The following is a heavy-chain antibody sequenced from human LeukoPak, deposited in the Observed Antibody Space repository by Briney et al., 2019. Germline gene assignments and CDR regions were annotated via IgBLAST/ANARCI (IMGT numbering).Heavy chain of an antibody. V-gene: IGHV4-59*01. D-gene: IGHD6-19*01. J-gene: IGHJ4*02. CDR3: VKAAVAVDY. CDR1: GGSISSYY. Sequence: SETLSLTCTVSGGSISSYYWSWIRQPPGKGLEWIGYIYYSGSTNYNPSLKSRVTISVGMSKNQFSLKLSSVTAADTAVYYCVKAAVAVDYWGQGTLVTVSS. CDR2: IYYSGST.